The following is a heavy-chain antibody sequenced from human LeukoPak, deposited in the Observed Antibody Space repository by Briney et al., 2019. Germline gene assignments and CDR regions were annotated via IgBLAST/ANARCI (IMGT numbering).Heavy chain of an antibody. D-gene: IGHD2/OR15-2a*01. Sequence: GGSLILSCALSGFTVSSNYMSWVRQAPGKGLEWVSVIYRGGITDYSYSVKGRFTISRDNSKNTLHLQMNNLRAEDTAVYYCARGVIRPYYFGYWGQGTLVTVSS. CDR2: IYRGGIT. V-gene: IGHV3-66*01. CDR1: GFTVSSNY. CDR3: ARGVIRPYYFGY. J-gene: IGHJ4*02.